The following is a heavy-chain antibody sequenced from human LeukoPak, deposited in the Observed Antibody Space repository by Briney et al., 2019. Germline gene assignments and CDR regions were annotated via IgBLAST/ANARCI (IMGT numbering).Heavy chain of an antibody. J-gene: IGHJ5*02. V-gene: IGHV4-34*01. CDR3: ARGRTRSQPILLWFRELSA. Sequence: SETLSLTCAVYGGSFSGYYWSWIRQPPGKGLEWIGEINHSGSTNYNPSLKSRVTISVDMSKNQFSLKLSSVTAADTAVYYCARGRTRSQPILLWFRELSAWGQGTLVTVSS. CDR1: GGSFSGYY. D-gene: IGHD3-10*01. CDR2: INHSGST.